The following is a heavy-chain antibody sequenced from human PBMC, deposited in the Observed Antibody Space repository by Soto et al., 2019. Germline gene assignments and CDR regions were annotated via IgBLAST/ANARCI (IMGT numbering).Heavy chain of an antibody. CDR1: GYTXNSYG. CDR3: ARGITYSSSSPYYFDY. CDR2: ISAYNCNT. J-gene: IGHJ4*02. V-gene: IGHV1-18*04. D-gene: IGHD6-6*01. Sequence: SXKVSFMASGYTXNSYGISLVRQAPGQGLEWMGWISAYNCNTNYAKKLQGRVTITKDTSTSTDYMELRRMRSDDTAVYYCARGITYSSSSPYYFDYWGQGTLVTV.